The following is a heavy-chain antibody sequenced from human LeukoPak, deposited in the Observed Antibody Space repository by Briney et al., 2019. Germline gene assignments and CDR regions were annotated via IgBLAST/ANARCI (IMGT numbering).Heavy chain of an antibody. CDR3: AREKAVAGSFDY. D-gene: IGHD6-19*01. CDR2: IYYSGST. J-gene: IGHJ4*02. CDR1: GGSISSSTYY. Sequence: SETLSLTCTVSGGSISSSTYYWGWIRQPPGKGLEWIGYIYYSGSTNYNPSLKSRVTISVDTSKNQFSLKLSSVTAADTAVYYCAREKAVAGSFDYWGQGTLVTVSS. V-gene: IGHV4-61*01.